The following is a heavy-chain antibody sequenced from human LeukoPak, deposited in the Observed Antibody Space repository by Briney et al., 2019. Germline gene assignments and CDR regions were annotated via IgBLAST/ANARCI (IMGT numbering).Heavy chain of an antibody. Sequence: GGSLRLSCAASGFSFGSYAMHWVRQAPGKGLDWVAFIRYDGADTYYADSVKGRFTVSRDNSKNTLYLQMNSLTAEDTALYYCAKEGGGRTFDYWGHGTLVTVSS. CDR2: IRYDGADT. J-gene: IGHJ4*01. CDR1: GFSFGSYA. D-gene: IGHD4-23*01. CDR3: AKEGGGRTFDY. V-gene: IGHV3-30*02.